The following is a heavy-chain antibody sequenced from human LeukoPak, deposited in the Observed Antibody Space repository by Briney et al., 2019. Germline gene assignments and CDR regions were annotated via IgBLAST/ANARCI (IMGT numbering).Heavy chain of an antibody. CDR1: GFTFTNAK. CDR2: IRRKTEGGST. CDR3: STDSYSSGWHT. V-gene: IGHV3-15*01. Sequence: GGSLRLSRAVSGFTFTNAKMSWVRQAPGKGLEWVGRIRRKTEGGSTDYAGSVKGRFTISRDDSKNTVYLQMSSLKSEDTAVYHCSTDSYSSGWHTWGQGTLFTVSS. D-gene: IGHD6-19*01. J-gene: IGHJ5*02.